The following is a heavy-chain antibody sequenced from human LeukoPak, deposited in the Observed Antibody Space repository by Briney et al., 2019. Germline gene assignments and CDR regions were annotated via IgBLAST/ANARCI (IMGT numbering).Heavy chain of an antibody. CDR3: ARLWIVATWFDV. J-gene: IGHJ5*02. V-gene: IGHV4-39*02. CDR1: NGSMTSDSYY. D-gene: IGHD2-2*03. Sequence: SETLSLTCTVSNGSMTSDSYYWAWVRQPPGKGLEWIGTIFYSGKTYYSASLKSRVTVSLDTSKKNFSLRLSSVTAADTAVYYCARLWIVATWFDVWDQGALVTVSS. CDR2: IFYSGKT.